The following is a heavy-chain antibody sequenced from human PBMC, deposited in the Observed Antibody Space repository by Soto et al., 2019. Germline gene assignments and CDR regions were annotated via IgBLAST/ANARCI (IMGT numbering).Heavy chain of an antibody. V-gene: IGHV3-23*01. CDR3: AKGLGNAKEV. CDR1: GFNFGSYG. Sequence: EVQLLESGGGLVQPGGSLRLSCSASGFNFGSYGMSWVRQAPGKGLEWVSGLTASGLNTYYTDSVKGRLTISRDNSRNTVYLQMSGLRVEYTAVFHCAKGLGNAKEVWGQGTTVTVSS. D-gene: IGHD2-8*01. J-gene: IGHJ6*02. CDR2: LTASGLNT.